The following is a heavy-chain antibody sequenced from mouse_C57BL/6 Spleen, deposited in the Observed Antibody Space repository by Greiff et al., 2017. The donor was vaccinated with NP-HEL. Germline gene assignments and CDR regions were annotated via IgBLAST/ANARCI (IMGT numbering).Heavy chain of an antibody. J-gene: IGHJ4*01. CDR1: GYTFTSYW. V-gene: IGHV1-64*01. CDR2: IHPNSGST. CDR3: ARYPGYYYAMDY. D-gene: IGHD4-1*01. Sequence: VQLQQPGAELVKPGASVKLSCKASGYTFTSYWMHWVKQRPGQGLEWIGMIHPNSGSTNYNEKFKSKATLTVDKSSSTAYMQLSSLTSEDSAVYYCARYPGYYYAMDYWGQGTSVTVSS.